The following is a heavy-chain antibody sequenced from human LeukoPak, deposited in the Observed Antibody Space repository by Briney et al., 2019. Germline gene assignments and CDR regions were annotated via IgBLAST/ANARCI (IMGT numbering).Heavy chain of an antibody. D-gene: IGHD1-26*01. CDR3: AKGGKWDVTPFDY. Sequence: GGSLRLSCAASGLTFTSYSMNWVRQAPGKGLEWVSTISGGGGSTYYADSVKGRFTISRDNSKNTLYLQVNSLRAEDTAVYYCAKGGKWDVTPFDYWGQGTLVTVSS. CDR2: ISGGGGST. V-gene: IGHV3-23*01. CDR1: GLTFTSYS. J-gene: IGHJ4*02.